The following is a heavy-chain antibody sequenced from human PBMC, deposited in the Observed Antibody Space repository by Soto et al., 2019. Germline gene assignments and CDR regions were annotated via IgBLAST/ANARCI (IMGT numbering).Heavy chain of an antibody. CDR2: ISGSGGST. CDR3: AKGRLVVVVAATQGAFDY. D-gene: IGHD2-15*01. Sequence: GGSLRLSCAASGFTFSSYAMSWVRQAPGKGLEWDSAISGSGGSTYYADSVKGRFTISRDNSKNTLYLQMNSLRAEDTAVYYFAKGRLVVVVAATQGAFDYWGQGTLVTVSS. J-gene: IGHJ4*02. CDR1: GFTFSSYA. V-gene: IGHV3-23*01.